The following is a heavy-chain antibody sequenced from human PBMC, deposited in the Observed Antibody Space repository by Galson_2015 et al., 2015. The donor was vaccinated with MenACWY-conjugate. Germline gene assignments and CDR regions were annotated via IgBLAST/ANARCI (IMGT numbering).Heavy chain of an antibody. V-gene: IGHV3-23*01. D-gene: IGHD6-13*01. CDR2: ISGTGGTI. J-gene: IGHJ4*02. CDR3: AKKFGSSSWFRGFDS. CDR1: GFTFSGYV. Sequence: SLRLSCAASGFTFSGYVMTWVRQAPGKGLEWVSVISGTGGTIYYAESVKGRFTISRDNTKNTLFLEMNSLRAEDTAVYYCAKKFGSSSWFRGFDSWGQGTLVTVSS.